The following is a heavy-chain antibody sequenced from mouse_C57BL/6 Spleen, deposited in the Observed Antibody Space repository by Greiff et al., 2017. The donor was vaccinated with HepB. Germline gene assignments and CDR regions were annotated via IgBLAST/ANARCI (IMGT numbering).Heavy chain of an antibody. D-gene: IGHD3-2*02. V-gene: IGHV1-4*01. J-gene: IGHJ2*01. CDR2: INPSSGYT. CDR1: GYTFTSYT. CDR3: ARDSSGYPYYFDY. Sequence: VQLQESGAELARPGASVKMSCKASGYTFTSYTMHWVKQRPGQGLEWIGYINPSSGYTKYNQKFKDKATLTADKSSSTAYMQLSSLTSEDSAVYYCARDSSGYPYYFDYWGQGTTLTVSS.